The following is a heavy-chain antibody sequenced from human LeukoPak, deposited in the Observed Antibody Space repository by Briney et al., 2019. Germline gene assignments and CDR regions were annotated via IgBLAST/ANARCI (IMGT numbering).Heavy chain of an antibody. V-gene: IGHV4-31*03. D-gene: IGHD1-1*01. CDR2: IYYSGST. J-gene: IGHJ6*03. CDR1: GGSISSGGYY. Sequence: SQTLSLTCTVSGGSISSGGYYWSWIRQHPGKGLEWIGYIYYSGSTYYNPSLKSRVTISVDTSKNQFSLKLSSVTAADTAVYYCARGWNDVYYYYYMDVWGKGTTVTVSS. CDR3: ARGWNDVYYYYYMDV.